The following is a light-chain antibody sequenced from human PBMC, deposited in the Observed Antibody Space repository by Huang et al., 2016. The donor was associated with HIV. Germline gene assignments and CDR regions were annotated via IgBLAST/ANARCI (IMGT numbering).Light chain of an antibody. CDR2: LSS. J-gene: IGKJ5*01. CDR1: QSLLHSNGYNY. CDR3: MQSLQTPRT. Sequence: DIVMTQSPLSLPVTPGEPASISCRSSQSLLHSNGYNYLDWYLQKPGQSPQLLMYLSSNRASGVTDRFSGSGSVVDFTLKISRVEAADAGVYYCMQSLQTPRTFGQGTRLEIK. V-gene: IGKV2-28*01.